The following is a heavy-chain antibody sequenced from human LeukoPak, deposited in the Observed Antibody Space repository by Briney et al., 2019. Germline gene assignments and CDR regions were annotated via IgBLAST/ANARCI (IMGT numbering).Heavy chain of an antibody. CDR2: ISGSGGST. D-gene: IGHD6-19*01. V-gene: IGHV3-23*01. Sequence: GGSLRLSCAASGFTFSSYAMSWVRQAPGKGLEWASPISGSGGSTYYADSVKGRFTISRDNSKNTLYLQMNSLRAEDTAVYYCANSGIAVDPYYYYGMDVWGQGTTVTVSS. CDR3: ANSGIAVDPYYYYGMDV. J-gene: IGHJ6*02. CDR1: GFTFSSYA.